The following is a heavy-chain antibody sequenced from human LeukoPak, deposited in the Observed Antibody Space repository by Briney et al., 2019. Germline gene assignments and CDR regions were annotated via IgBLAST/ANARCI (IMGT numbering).Heavy chain of an antibody. CDR3: ARDHNEYDFWSDAYLGYFDF. V-gene: IGHV4-38-2*02. CDR1: GYSISSGHY. Sequence: PSETLSLTCAVSGYSISSGHYWGWIRQPPGKGLEWIGSIYHSGRTYYNPSLKSRVTISVDTSKNQFSLKLSSVTAADTAVYYCARDHNEYDFWSDAYLGYFDFWGQGARVTVSS. J-gene: IGHJ4*02. D-gene: IGHD3-3*01. CDR2: IYHSGRT.